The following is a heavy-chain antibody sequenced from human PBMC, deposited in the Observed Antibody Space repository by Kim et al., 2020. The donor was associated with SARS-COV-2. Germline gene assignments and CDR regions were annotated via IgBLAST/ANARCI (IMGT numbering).Heavy chain of an antibody. D-gene: IGHD3-10*01. CDR1: GGSISSSSYY. V-gene: IGHV4-39*07. CDR2: IYYSGST. J-gene: IGHJ6*02. CDR3: ARERVYGSGRTYGMDV. Sequence: SETLSLTCTVSGGSISSSSYYWGWIRQPPGKGLEWIGSIYYSGSTYYNPSLKSRVTISVDTSKNQFSLKLSSVTAADTAVYYCARERVYGSGRTYGMDVWGQGTTVTVSS.